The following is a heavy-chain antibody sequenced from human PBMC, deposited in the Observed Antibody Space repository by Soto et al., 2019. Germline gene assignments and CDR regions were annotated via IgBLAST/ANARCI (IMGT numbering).Heavy chain of an antibody. V-gene: IGHV4-31*03. CDR3: ARDPYVDQFYFDY. CDR2: IYSSGST. J-gene: IGHJ4*02. Sequence: QVQLQESGPGLVKPSQTLSLTCTVSGASVGSGGYYWNWIRQHPGKGLEWIGYIYSSGSTYYNPSLNSRVTISADTSKNQVSLNLRSVTAADTAVYYCARDPYVDQFYFDYWGQGTLVTVSS. D-gene: IGHD2-2*01. CDR1: GASVGSGGYY.